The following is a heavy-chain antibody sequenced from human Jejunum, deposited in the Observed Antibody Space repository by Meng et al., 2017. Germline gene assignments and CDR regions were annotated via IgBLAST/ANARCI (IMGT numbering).Heavy chain of an antibody. Sequence: GESLKISCAASGFTFRTYVMYWVRQAPGKGLEWVAAVSYDGSDTYYTDSVKGRFTISRDNSKNTVDWQMNSLRTEDTAVYYCARDGGGYADYWGQGTLVTVSS. CDR2: VSYDGSDT. CDR3: ARDGGGYADY. J-gene: IGHJ4*02. D-gene: IGHD5-12*01. CDR1: GFTFRTYV. V-gene: IGHV3-30*10.